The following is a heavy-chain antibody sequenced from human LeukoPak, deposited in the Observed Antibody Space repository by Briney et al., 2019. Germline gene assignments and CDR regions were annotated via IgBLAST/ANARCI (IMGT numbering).Heavy chain of an antibody. V-gene: IGHV4-38-2*01. Sequence: PSETLSLTCGVSGYSISRGYSWGWIRQPPGKGLEWIGNIYHSESTHYNPSLKSRVTISPDTSKNQFSLKLTSVTASDTAVYYCARFDHVWETHGMDAFDLWGPGTMVTVSS. D-gene: IGHD3-16*01. J-gene: IGHJ3*01. CDR3: ARFDHVWETHGMDAFDL. CDR1: GYSISRGYS. CDR2: IYHSEST.